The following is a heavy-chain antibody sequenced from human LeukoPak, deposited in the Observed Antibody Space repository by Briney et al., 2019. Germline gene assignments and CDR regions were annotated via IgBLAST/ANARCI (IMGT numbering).Heavy chain of an antibody. CDR2: IYYSGST. V-gene: IGHV4-59*01. D-gene: IGHD5-18*01. J-gene: IGHJ5*02. CDR3: AGIVDTAMGAWFDP. CDR1: GGSISSYY. Sequence: SETLSLTCTVSGGSISSYYWSWIRQPPGKGLEWIGYIYYSGSTNYNPSLKSRVTVSVDMSKNQFSLKLSSVTAADTAVYYCAGIVDTAMGAWFDPWGQGTLVTVSS.